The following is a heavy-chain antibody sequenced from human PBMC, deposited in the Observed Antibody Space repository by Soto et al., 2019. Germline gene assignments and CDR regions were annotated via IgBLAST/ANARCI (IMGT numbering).Heavy chain of an antibody. CDR1: GFTFSSYA. V-gene: IGHV3-23*01. J-gene: IGHJ5*02. CDR2: ISGSGGST. D-gene: IGHD3-22*01. Sequence: EVQLLESGGGLVQPGGSLRLSCAASGFTFSSYAMSWVRQAPGKGLEWVSAISGSGGSTYYADSVKGRFTISRENSKNTLYLQMNSLREEDTAVYYCARTVDYYDSSGADGWFDPWGQGTLVPVSS. CDR3: ARTVDYYDSSGADGWFDP.